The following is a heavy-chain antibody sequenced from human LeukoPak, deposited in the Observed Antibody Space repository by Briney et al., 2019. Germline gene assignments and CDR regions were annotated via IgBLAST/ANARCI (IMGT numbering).Heavy chain of an antibody. V-gene: IGHV3-7*01. J-gene: IGHJ3*02. CDR1: GFTFSNYW. D-gene: IGHD3-10*01. Sequence: GGSLRHSCVASGFTFSNYWMSWVRQAPGKGLEWVANIKQYGSEKYYVDSVKGRFTISGDNAKNSLYLQMNSLRAEDTAVYYCARGDYFGSGTSFIDAFDIWGQGTMVTVS. CDR2: IKQYGSEK. CDR3: ARGDYFGSGTSFIDAFDI.